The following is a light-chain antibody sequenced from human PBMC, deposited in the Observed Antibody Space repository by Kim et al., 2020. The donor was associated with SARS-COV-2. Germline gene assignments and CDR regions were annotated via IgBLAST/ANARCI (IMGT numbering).Light chain of an antibody. J-gene: IGLJ3*02. CDR1: SGSIASNH. Sequence: NFMLTQPHSVPETPGKTVTISCTRSSGSIASNHVQWYQQRPGSSPTTVIYENNQRPSGVSDRFSGSIDSSSNSASLTISGLRTEDEADYYCQYYDSGNWVSGRGTKLTVL. CDR2: ENN. CDR3: QYYDSGNWV. V-gene: IGLV6-57*01.